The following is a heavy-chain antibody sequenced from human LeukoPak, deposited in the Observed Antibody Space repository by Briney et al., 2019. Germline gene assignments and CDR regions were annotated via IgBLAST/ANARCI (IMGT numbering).Heavy chain of an antibody. Sequence: GGSLRLSCVASGFTFSSYAMSWVRQAPGKGLEWVSAISGSGGSTYYADSVKGRFTISRDNSKNTLYLQMNSLRAEDTAVYYCAKEFSPAIVQQEIVVVPAWGQGTLVTVSS. J-gene: IGHJ5*02. CDR2: ISGSGGST. CDR1: GFTFSSYA. V-gene: IGHV3-23*01. CDR3: AKEFSPAIVQQEIVVVPA. D-gene: IGHD2-2*01.